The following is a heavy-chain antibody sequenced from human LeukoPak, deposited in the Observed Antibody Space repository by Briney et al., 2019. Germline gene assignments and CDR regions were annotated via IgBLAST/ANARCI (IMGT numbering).Heavy chain of an antibody. Sequence: GGSLRLSCAASGFTFSSYDMHWVRQATGKGLEWVSAIGTAGDTYYPGSVKGRFTISRENAKNSSYLQMNSLRAGDTAVYYCAREPRGGGDYGMDVWGQGTTVTVSS. CDR2: IGTAGDT. V-gene: IGHV3-13*01. CDR3: AREPRGGGDYGMDV. CDR1: GFTFSSYD. J-gene: IGHJ6*02. D-gene: IGHD3-16*01.